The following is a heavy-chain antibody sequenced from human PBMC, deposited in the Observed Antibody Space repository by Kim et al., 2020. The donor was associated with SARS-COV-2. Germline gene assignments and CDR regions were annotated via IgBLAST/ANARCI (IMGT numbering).Heavy chain of an antibody. Sequence: GGSLRLSCAASGFTFDDYTMHWVRQTPGKGLEWISSITWNSGHKAYGDSVKGRFTTSRDNDKNSLFLQMSSLGTDDTALYFCVKGIVGAGGPWDWGQGTLVSVSS. J-gene: IGHJ4*02. CDR1: GFTFDDYT. V-gene: IGHV3-9*01. CDR3: VKGIVGAGGPWD. D-gene: IGHD2-21*01. CDR2: ITWNSGHK.